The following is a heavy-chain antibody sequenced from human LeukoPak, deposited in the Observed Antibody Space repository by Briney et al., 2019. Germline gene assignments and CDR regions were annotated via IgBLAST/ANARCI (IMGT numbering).Heavy chain of an antibody. J-gene: IGHJ4*02. CDR3: ATGNDILTSFYE. Sequence: GGSLRLSCVLSGGTFDDYAMHWVRRSPGRGLEWVSGISWNSVDIVYTASVRGRFTISRDNAKNSSYLQMNSLRPEDTALYYCATGNDILTSFYEWGLGTLVTVSS. D-gene: IGHD3-9*01. CDR2: ISWNSVDI. V-gene: IGHV3-9*01. CDR1: GGTFDDYA.